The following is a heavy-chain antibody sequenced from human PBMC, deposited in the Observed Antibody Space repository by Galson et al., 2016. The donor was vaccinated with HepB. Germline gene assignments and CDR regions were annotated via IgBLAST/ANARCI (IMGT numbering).Heavy chain of an antibody. CDR2: IYWDDDK. CDR1: GFSFSTGREG. V-gene: IGHV2-5*02. J-gene: IGHJ4*02. Sequence: PALVKPTQTLTLTCTLSGFSFSTGREGVGWIRQPPGKAPEWLALIYWDDDKRYSLSLRSRLTITKDTSKNQVVLTMTNMDPVDTATYYCARRLPSAYSSNCYLFDYWGQGILVTVSS. CDR3: ARRLPSAYSSNCYLFDY. D-gene: IGHD6-13*01.